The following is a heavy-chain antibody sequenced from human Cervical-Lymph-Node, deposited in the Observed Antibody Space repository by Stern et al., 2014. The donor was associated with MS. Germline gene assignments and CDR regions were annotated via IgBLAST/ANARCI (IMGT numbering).Heavy chain of an antibody. J-gene: IGHJ5*02. CDR2: INPKNGDT. D-gene: IGHD5-24*01. Sequence: VQLVESGAEVKKPGASGKVSCETSGFRFTDYYIHWVRQAPGQGLEWMGCINPKNGDTHSAQKFQGRFTMTRDTSISTAYMELNSLKSDDTAMYYCGRGIKTFDPWGQGTLVTVSS. CDR3: GRGIKTFDP. V-gene: IGHV1-2*02. CDR1: GFRFTDYY.